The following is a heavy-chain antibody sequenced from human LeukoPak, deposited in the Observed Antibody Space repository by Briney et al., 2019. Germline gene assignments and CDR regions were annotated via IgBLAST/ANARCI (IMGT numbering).Heavy chain of an antibody. Sequence: KSSETLSLTCTVSGGSISSSSYYWAWVRQPPGKGLEWITTIYDSGNIYYNPSLKSRVTISVDTSKKQFSLKLTSVTAADTAVYHCARAIEDTARNIYYYYYMDVWGKGTTVTVSS. D-gene: IGHD5-18*01. V-gene: IGHV4-39*07. CDR2: IYDSGNI. CDR1: GGSISSSSYY. J-gene: IGHJ6*03. CDR3: ARAIEDTARNIYYYYYMDV.